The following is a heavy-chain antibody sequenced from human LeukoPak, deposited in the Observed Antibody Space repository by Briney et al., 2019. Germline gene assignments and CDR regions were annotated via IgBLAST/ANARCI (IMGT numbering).Heavy chain of an antibody. CDR3: AKGESYDFWSSYPHFHD. CDR1: GFTFSSYG. Sequence: QPGRSLRLSCAASGFTFSSYGMHWVRQAPGKGLEWVAVISYDGSNKYYADSVKGRFTISRDNSKNTLYLQMNSLRADDTAVYYCAKGESYDFWSSYPHFHDWGQGTLVTVSS. V-gene: IGHV3-30*18. CDR2: ISYDGSNK. J-gene: IGHJ4*02. D-gene: IGHD3-3*01.